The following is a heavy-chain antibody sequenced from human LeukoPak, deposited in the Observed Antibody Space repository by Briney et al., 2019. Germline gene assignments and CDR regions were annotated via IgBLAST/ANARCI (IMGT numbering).Heavy chain of an antibody. D-gene: IGHD2-15*01. CDR2: IYYSGST. V-gene: IGHV4-30-4*01. CDR3: ARGLLHNNWFDP. CDR1: GGSISSGDYY. Sequence: SQTLSLTCTVSGGSISSGDYYWSWIRQPPGKGLEWIGYIYYSGSTYYNPSLKSRVTISVDTSKNQFSLKLSSVTAADTAVYYCARGLLHNNWFDPWGQGTLVTVSS. J-gene: IGHJ5*02.